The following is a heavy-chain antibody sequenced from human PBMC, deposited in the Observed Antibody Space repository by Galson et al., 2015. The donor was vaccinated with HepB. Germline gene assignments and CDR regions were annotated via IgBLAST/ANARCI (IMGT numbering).Heavy chain of an antibody. Sequence: SLRLSCAASGFTFSTYAMNWVRQAPGKGLEWVTVISDDGSNKYYADSVKGRFTISRDNSKNTLYLQMNSLRPEDTAVYYCARDWGGSYLDYWGQGTLVTVSS. J-gene: IGHJ4*02. CDR1: GFTFSTYA. V-gene: IGHV3-30*04. CDR2: ISDDGSNK. D-gene: IGHD1-26*01. CDR3: ARDWGGSYLDY.